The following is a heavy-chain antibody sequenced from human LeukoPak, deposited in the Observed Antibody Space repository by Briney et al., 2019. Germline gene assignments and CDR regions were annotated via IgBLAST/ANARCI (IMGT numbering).Heavy chain of an antibody. J-gene: IGHJ4*02. CDR2: ISGSGSRT. CDR1: GFTFSSSA. CDR3: AKRNSSGYYYFDY. V-gene: IGHV3-23*01. Sequence: PGRSLRLSCAASGFTFSSSAMSWVRQAPGKGLEWVSAISGSGSRTYYADSVKGRFTISRDNSKNTLFLQLNSLRAEDTAVYFCAKRNSSGYYYFDYWGQGTLVTVSS. D-gene: IGHD3-22*01.